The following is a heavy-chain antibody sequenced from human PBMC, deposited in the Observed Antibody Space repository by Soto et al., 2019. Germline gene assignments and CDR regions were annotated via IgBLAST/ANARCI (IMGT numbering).Heavy chain of an antibody. CDR2: SSINRITM. V-gene: IGHV3-48*02. Sequence: GGSLRLSCAAFVFTFGIYSMKWVRQSPGKGLEWVSYSSINRITMFYADSVKCRFTIYRDNAKNTLYLQMSSQRDEDTAVYYCARDLCNYWGQGALVTVSS. CDR3: ARDLCNY. J-gene: IGHJ4*02. D-gene: IGHD2-15*01. CDR1: VFTFGIYS.